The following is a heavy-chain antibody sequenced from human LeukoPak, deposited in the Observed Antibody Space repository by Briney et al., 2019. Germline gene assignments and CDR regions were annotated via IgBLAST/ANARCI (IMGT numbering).Heavy chain of an antibody. J-gene: IGHJ4*02. CDR2: ISSSSSYI. D-gene: IGHD6-13*01. CDR3: AAVIAAAGIFDY. CDR1: GFTFSSYS. V-gene: IGHV3-21*01. Sequence: GGSLRLSCAASGFTFSSYSMNWVRQAPGKGLEWVSSISSSSSYIYYADSVKGRFTISRDNAKNSLYLRMNSLRAEDTAVYYCAAVIAAAGIFDYWGQGTLVTVSS.